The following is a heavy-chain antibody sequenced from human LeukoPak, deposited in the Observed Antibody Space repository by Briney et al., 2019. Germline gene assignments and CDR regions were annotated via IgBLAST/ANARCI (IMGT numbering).Heavy chain of an antibody. CDR1: GFTFGSYS. CDR2: ISSSSAYI. CDR3: AKKMDDAFDI. D-gene: IGHD5-24*01. V-gene: IGHV3-21*01. J-gene: IGHJ3*02. Sequence: KSGGSLRLSCAATGFTFGSYSMNWVRQAPGKGLEWVSFISSSSAYISYTDSVKGRFTISRDNAKNSLYLQMNNLRAEDTSVYYCAKKMDDAFDIWGQGTMVTVSS.